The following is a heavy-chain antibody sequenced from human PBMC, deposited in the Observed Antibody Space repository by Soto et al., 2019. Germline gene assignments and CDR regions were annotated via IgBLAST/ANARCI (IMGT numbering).Heavy chain of an antibody. J-gene: IGHJ6*02. CDR1: GYSFTSYW. D-gene: IGHD2-2*01. CDR3: ASSPRGYCSSTSCRELGNYYGMDV. V-gene: IGHV5-10-1*01. CDR2: IDPSDSYT. Sequence: PGESLKISCKGSGYSFTSYWISWVRQMPGKGLEWMGRIDPSDSYTNYSPSFQGHVTISADKSISTAYLQWSSLKASDTAMYYCASSPRGYCSSTSCRELGNYYGMDVWGQGTMVTSP.